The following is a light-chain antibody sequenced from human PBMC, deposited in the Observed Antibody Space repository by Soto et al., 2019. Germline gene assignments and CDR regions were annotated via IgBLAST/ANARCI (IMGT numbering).Light chain of an antibody. CDR1: QNVGRNY. Sequence: EIVLTQSPGTLSLSPGERATLSCRASQNVGRNYVAWYQQNPGQAPRLLIFAASGRVTGIPDRFSGSGSGTDFTLTITRLAPEDFALYFCQQYGSSPPYTFGQGTTLEIK. CDR3: QQYGSSPPYT. J-gene: IGKJ2*01. V-gene: IGKV3-20*01. CDR2: AAS.